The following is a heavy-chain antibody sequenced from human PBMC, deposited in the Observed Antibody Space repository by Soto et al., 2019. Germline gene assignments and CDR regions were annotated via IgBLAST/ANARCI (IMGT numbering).Heavy chain of an antibody. CDR3: AAAPIYGDYDY. CDR2: IVVGSGNT. Sequence: ASVKVSCKASGFTFTSSAVQWVRQARGQRLEWIGWIVVGSGNTNYAQKFQERVTITRDMSASTAYMELSSLRSEDTAVYYCAAAPIYGDYDYWGQGTLVTVSS. D-gene: IGHD4-17*01. CDR1: GFTFTSSA. J-gene: IGHJ4*02. V-gene: IGHV1-58*01.